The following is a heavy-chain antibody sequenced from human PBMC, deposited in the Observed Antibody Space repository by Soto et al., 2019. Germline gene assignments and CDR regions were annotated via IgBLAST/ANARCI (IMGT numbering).Heavy chain of an antibody. J-gene: IGHJ4*02. CDR3: ARDGGGSGWYGGSFDY. CDR1: GFTFSSYA. V-gene: IGHV3-30-3*01. CDR2: ISYDGSNK. Sequence: GGSLRLSCAASGFTFSSYAMHWVRQAPGKGLEWVAVISYDGSNKYYADSVKGRFTISRDNSKNTLYLQMNSLRAEDTAVYYCARDGGGSGWYGGSFDYWGQGTLVTVSS. D-gene: IGHD6-19*01.